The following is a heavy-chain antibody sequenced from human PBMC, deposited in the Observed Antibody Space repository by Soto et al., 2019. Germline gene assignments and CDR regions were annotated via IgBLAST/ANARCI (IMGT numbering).Heavy chain of an antibody. D-gene: IGHD3-3*01. Sequence: SETLSLTCTVSGGSISSGGYYWSWIRQHPGKGLEWIGYIYYSGSTYYNPSLKSRVTISVDTSKNQFSLKLSSVTAADTAVYYCAREGRPYYDFWSGSTPYYGMDVWGQGTTVTVSS. CDR3: AREGRPYYDFWSGSTPYYGMDV. CDR2: IYYSGST. V-gene: IGHV4-31*03. J-gene: IGHJ6*02. CDR1: GGSISSGGYY.